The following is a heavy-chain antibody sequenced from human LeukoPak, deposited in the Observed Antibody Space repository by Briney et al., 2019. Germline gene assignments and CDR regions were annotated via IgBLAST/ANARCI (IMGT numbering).Heavy chain of an antibody. Sequence: SETLSLTCTVSGYSISSGYYWGWIRQPPGKGLEWIGSIYHSGSTYYNPSLKSRVTISVDTSKNQFSLKLSSVTAADTAVYYCARRGQGRGDAFDIWGQGTMVTVSS. CDR3: ARRGQGRGDAFDI. V-gene: IGHV4-38-2*02. CDR2: IYHSGST. J-gene: IGHJ3*02. CDR1: GYSISSGYY. D-gene: IGHD1-26*01.